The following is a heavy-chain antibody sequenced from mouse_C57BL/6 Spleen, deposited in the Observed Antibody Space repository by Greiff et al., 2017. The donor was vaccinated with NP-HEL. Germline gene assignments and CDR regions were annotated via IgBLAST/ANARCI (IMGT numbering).Heavy chain of an antibody. J-gene: IGHJ2*01. Sequence: QVQLQQSGAELVMPGASVKLSCKASGYTFTSYWMHWVKQRPGQGLEWIGEIDPSDSYTNYNQKFKGKSTLTVDKSSSTAYMQLSSLTSEDSAVYYCARERDYWGQGTTLTVSS. V-gene: IGHV1-69*01. CDR1: GYTFTSYW. CDR3: ARERDY. CDR2: IDPSDSYT.